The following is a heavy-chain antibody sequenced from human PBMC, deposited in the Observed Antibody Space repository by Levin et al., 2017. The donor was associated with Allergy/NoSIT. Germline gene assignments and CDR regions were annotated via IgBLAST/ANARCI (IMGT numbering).Heavy chain of an antibody. J-gene: IGHJ5*02. CDR1: GFTFSSYS. CDR2: ISSSSSYI. V-gene: IGHV3-21*01. Sequence: GGSLRLSCAASGFTFSSYSMNWVRQAPGKGLEWVSSISSSSSYIYYADSVKGRFTISRDNAKNSLYLQMNSLRAEDTAVYYCARPMYSSSSLSSFDPWGQGTLVTVSS. CDR3: ARPMYSSSSLSSFDP. D-gene: IGHD6-6*01.